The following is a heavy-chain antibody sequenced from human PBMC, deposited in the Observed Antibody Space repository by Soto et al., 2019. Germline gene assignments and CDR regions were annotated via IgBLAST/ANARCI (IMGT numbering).Heavy chain of an antibody. V-gene: IGHV1-24*01. J-gene: IGHJ6*02. D-gene: IGHD5-12*01. CDR3: ATSYSGYVHNYYYYGMDV. CDR2: FDPEDGET. Sequence: GASVKVSCKVSGYTLTELSMHWVRQAPGKGLEWMGGFDPEDGETIYAQEFQGRVTMTEDTSTDTAYMELSSLRSEDTAVYYCATSYSGYVHNYYYYGMDVWGQGTTVTVSS. CDR1: GYTLTELS.